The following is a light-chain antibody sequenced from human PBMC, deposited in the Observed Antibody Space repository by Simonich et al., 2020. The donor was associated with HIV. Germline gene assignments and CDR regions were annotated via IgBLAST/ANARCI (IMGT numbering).Light chain of an antibody. V-gene: IGKV4-1*01. CDR3: QQYYSTPPT. CDR1: QSILYRSTNRNY. J-gene: IGKJ1*01. CDR2: WAS. Sequence: DIVMTQSPDSLAVSLGERATINCKSSQSILYRSTNRNYLAWYQQKPGQPPKLLIYWASTREAGVPDRFSASGSGTDFTLTISSLQAEDVAVYSCQQYYSTPPTFGQGTKVEIK.